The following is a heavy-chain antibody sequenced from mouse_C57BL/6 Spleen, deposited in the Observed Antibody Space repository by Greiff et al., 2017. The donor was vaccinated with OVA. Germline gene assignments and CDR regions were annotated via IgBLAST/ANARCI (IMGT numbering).Heavy chain of an antibody. D-gene: IGHD1-1*01. J-gene: IGHJ4*01. CDR1: GFTFSDYG. CDR2: ISSGSSTI. V-gene: IGHV5-17*01. Sequence: EVQLVESGGGLVKPGGSLKLSCAASGFTFSDYGMHWVRQAPEKGLEWVAYISSGSSTIYYADTVKGRFTISRDNAKNTLFLQMTSLRSEDTAMYYCARHYYYGSSWGYAMDYWGQGTSVTVSS. CDR3: ARHYYYGSSWGYAMDY.